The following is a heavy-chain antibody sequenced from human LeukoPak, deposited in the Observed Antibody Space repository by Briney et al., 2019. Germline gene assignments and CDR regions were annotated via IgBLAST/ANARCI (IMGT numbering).Heavy chain of an antibody. D-gene: IGHD3-9*01. V-gene: IGHV3-23*01. J-gene: IGHJ4*02. CDR3: AKESGGYYDILTGYYTDY. CDR1: GFTFSSYA. CDR2: ISGSGGST. Sequence: GGSLRLSCAASGFTFSSYAMSWVRQAPGKGLEWVSAISGSGGSTYYADSVKGRFTISRDNSKNTLYLQMNSLRAEDTAVYYCAKESGGYYDILTGYYTDYWGQGTLVTVSS.